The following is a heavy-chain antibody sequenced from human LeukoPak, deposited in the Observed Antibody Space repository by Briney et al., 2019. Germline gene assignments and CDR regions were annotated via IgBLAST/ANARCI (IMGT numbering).Heavy chain of an antibody. Sequence: GRSLRLSCAASGFTFSSYGMHWVRQAPGKGLEWVAVISYDGSNKYYADSVKGRFTISRDNSKNTLYLQMNSLRAEDTAVHYCAKDPGSTVTTSDYWGQGTLVTVSS. CDR2: ISYDGSNK. D-gene: IGHD4-17*01. CDR3: AKDPGSTVTTSDY. J-gene: IGHJ4*02. V-gene: IGHV3-30*18. CDR1: GFTFSSYG.